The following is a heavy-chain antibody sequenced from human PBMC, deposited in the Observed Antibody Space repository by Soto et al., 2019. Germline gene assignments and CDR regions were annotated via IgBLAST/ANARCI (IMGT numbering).Heavy chain of an antibody. CDR3: TTDSMIVVVDAFDI. V-gene: IGHV3-15*07. CDR1: GFTFSNAW. J-gene: IGHJ3*02. CDR2: IKSKTDGGTT. D-gene: IGHD3-22*01. Sequence: EVQLVESGGGLVKPGGSLRLSCAASGFTFSNAWMNWVRQAPGKGLEWVGRIKSKTDGGTTDYAAPVKGRFTISRDDSKNTLYLQMNSLKTEDTAVYYCTTDSMIVVVDAFDIWGQGTMVTVSS.